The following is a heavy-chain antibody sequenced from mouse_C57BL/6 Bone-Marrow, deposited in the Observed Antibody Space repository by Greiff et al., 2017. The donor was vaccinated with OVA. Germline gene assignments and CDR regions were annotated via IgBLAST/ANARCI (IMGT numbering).Heavy chain of an antibody. CDR2: IDPNSGGT. Sequence: QVQLQQSGAELVKPGASVKLSCKASGYTFTSYWMHWVKQRPGRGLEWIGRIDPNSGGTKYNEKFKSKATLTVDKPSSTAYMQLSSLTSEDSSAFSCAESGVYNTTVGRDWYFDVWGTGTTVTVSS. D-gene: IGHD1-1*01. J-gene: IGHJ1*03. V-gene: IGHV1-72*01. CDR3: AESGVYNTTVGRDWYFDV. CDR1: GYTFTSYW.